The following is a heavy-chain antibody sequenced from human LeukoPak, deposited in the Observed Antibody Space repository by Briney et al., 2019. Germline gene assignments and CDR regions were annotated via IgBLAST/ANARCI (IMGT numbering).Heavy chain of an antibody. V-gene: IGHV1-69*06. CDR3: ARDNKWELFALDY. Sequence: GASVKISCKASGYTFTGYYMHWVRQAPGQGLEWMGGIIPIFGTANYAQKFQGRVTITADKSTSTAYMELSSLRSEDTAVYYCARDNKWELFALDYWGQGTLVTVSS. D-gene: IGHD1-26*01. CDR2: IIPIFGTA. J-gene: IGHJ4*02. CDR1: GYTFTGYY.